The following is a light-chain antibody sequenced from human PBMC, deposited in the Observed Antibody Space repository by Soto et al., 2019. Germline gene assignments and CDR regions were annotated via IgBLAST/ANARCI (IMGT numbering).Light chain of an antibody. CDR3: CSYASSSTDG. Sequence: QSVLTQPASVSGSPGQWITISCTETSSDFGTYNHVSWYQHHPGKAPKLMIYEGSKRPSGVSDRFSGSKSGNTASLTISGLQAEYEGDYYCCSYASSSTDGFGTGTKLTVL. CDR2: EGS. CDR1: SSDFGTYNH. V-gene: IGLV2-23*01. J-gene: IGLJ1*01.